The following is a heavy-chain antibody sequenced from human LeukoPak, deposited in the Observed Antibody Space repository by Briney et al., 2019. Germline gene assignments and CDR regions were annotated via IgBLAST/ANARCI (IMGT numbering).Heavy chain of an antibody. J-gene: IGHJ3*02. Sequence: PSETLSLTCTVSGGSISSYYWSWIRQPPGKGLEWIGYIYYSGSTNYNPSLKSRVTISVDTSKNQFSLKLSSVTAADTAVYYCARLIGGWNAFDIWGQGTMVTVSS. CDR1: GGSISSYY. CDR2: IYYSGST. D-gene: IGHD7-27*01. CDR3: ARLIGGWNAFDI. V-gene: IGHV4-59*08.